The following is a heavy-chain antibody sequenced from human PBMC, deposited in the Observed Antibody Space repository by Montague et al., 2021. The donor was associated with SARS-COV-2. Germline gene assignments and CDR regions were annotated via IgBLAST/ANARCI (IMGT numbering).Heavy chain of an antibody. J-gene: IGHJ4*02. CDR2: INHSGST. Sequence: SETLSLTCAVYGGSFSGYYWSWIRQPPGKGLEWIGEINHSGSTNYNPSLKSRVTISVDTSKNQFSLKLSSVIAADTAVYYCGRGVVAATPVVDYWGRGTLVTVSS. D-gene: IGHD2-15*01. CDR1: GGSFSGYY. CDR3: GRGVVAATPVVDY. V-gene: IGHV4-34*01.